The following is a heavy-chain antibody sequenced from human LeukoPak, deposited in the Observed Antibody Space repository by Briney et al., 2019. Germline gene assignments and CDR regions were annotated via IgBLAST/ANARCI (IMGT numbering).Heavy chain of an antibody. V-gene: IGHV4-4*07. CDR3: ARVVSYYGSGSYNY. CDR1: GGSISSYY. D-gene: IGHD3-10*01. J-gene: IGHJ4*02. Sequence: SETLSLTCTVSGGSISSYYWSWIRQPAGKGLEWIGRIYTSGSTNYNPSLKSRVTMSVDTSKNQFSLKLSSVTAADTAAYYCARVVSYYGSGSYNYWGQGTLVTVSS. CDR2: IYTSGST.